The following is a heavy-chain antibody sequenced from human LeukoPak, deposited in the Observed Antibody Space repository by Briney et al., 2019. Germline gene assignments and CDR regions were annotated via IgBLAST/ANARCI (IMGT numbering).Heavy chain of an antibody. J-gene: IGHJ4*02. CDR1: GVSVSGYY. D-gene: IGHD2-8*01. Sequence: SETLSLACAVHGVSVSGYYWSWIRQSPGKGLEWIGEIYHSGYTNYNPSLKRRVTLSAATSENQLSLRLTSVTAADTAVYYCARMRCGHTDNICYNYWGQGTLVTVTS. CDR3: ARMRCGHTDNICYNY. V-gene: IGHV4-34*01. CDR2: IYHSGYT.